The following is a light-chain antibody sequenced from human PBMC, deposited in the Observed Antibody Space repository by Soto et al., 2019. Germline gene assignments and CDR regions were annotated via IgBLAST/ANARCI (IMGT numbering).Light chain of an antibody. J-gene: IGLJ1*01. V-gene: IGLV2-14*01. Sequence: SVLTQPASVSGSPGQSITISCTGASSDVGGYNYVSWYQHHPGRAPKLMIYEVSNRPSGVSNRFSGSKSGNTASLTISGLQAEDEADYYCSSYTSITTLYVFGTGTKV. CDR1: SSDVGGYNY. CDR2: EVS. CDR3: SSYTSITTLYV.